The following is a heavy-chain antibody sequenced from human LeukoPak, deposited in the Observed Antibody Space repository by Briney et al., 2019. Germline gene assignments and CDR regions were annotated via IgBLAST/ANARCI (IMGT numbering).Heavy chain of an antibody. V-gene: IGHV4-59*12. CDR1: GGSISGYY. D-gene: IGHD1-14*01. J-gene: IGHJ4*02. CDR2: IYSSGST. CDR3: ASFQGGTADY. Sequence: SETLPLTCTVSGGSISGYYWSWIRQPPGKGLEWIGYIYSSGSTDYNPSLKSRVTISVDTSKNQFSLNLTSVTAADTAVYYCASFQGGTADYWGQGTLVTVSS.